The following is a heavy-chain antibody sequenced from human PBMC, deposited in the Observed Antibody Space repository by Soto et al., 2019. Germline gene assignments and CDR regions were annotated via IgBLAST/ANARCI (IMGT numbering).Heavy chain of an antibody. CDR2: ISSSSSTI. CDR3: ARGAYYYDSSGLSY. J-gene: IGHJ4*02. Sequence: EVQLVESGGGLVQPGGSLRLSCAASGFTFSSYSMNWVRQAPGKGLEWVSYISSSSSTIYYADSVKGRFTISRDNAKNSRYLQKNRLRAEDTAVYYCARGAYYYDSSGLSYWGQGTLVTVSS. D-gene: IGHD3-22*01. CDR1: GFTFSSYS. V-gene: IGHV3-48*01.